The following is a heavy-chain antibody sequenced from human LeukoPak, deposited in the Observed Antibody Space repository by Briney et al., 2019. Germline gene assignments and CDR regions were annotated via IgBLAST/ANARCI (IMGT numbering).Heavy chain of an antibody. CDR1: GFTFSSYS. D-gene: IGHD3-22*01. Sequence: GGSRRLSCAASGFTFSSYSMSWVRQAPGKGLEWVSYIGYSSSPIYYADSVKGRFTISRDNAKSSVYLQMNSLRAEDTAVYYCARSSGYPYFDYWGQGALVTVSS. CDR2: IGYSSSPI. CDR3: ARSSGYPYFDY. J-gene: IGHJ4*02. V-gene: IGHV3-48*01.